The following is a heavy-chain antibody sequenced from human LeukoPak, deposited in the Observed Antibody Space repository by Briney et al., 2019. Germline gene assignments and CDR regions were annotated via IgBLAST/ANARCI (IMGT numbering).Heavy chain of an antibody. CDR2: INHSGST. CDR1: GGSFSGYY. J-gene: IGHJ4*02. D-gene: IGHD2-2*01. CDR3: ARGRFTDIVVVPAAWHFDY. V-gene: IGHV4-34*01. Sequence: PSETLSLTCAVYGGSFSGYYWSWIRQPPGKGLEWIGEINHSGSTNYNPSLKIRVTISVDTSKNQFSLKLSSVTAADTAVYYCARGRFTDIVVVPAAWHFDYWGQGTLVTVSS.